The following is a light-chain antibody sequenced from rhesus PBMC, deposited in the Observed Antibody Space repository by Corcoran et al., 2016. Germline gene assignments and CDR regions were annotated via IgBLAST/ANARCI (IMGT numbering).Light chain of an antibody. J-gene: IGKJ3*01. Sequence: DIQMTQSPSSLSASVGDTVTITCQASQDIRSWLAWYQQKPGKVPNLLIYKASTLQGGVPSRFSGSGAGTDFTLTISSLQPEDFATYYCLHYYKNPFTFGPGTKLDI. CDR1: QDIRSW. V-gene: IGKV1-21*01. CDR3: LHYYKNPFT. CDR2: KAS.